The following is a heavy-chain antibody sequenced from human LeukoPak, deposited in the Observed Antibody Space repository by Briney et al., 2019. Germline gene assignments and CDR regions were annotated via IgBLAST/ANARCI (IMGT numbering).Heavy chain of an antibody. D-gene: IGHD1-1*01. CDR3: ARGRRGYRLERRQAFDI. V-gene: IGHV4-39*01. CDR1: GGSISSSSYY. Sequence: SETLSLTCTVSGGSISSSSYYWGWIRQPPGKGLEWIGSIYYSGSTYYNPSLKSRVTISVDTSKNQFSLKLSSVTAADTAVYYCARGRRGYRLERRQAFDIWGQGTMVTVSS. CDR2: IYYSGST. J-gene: IGHJ3*02.